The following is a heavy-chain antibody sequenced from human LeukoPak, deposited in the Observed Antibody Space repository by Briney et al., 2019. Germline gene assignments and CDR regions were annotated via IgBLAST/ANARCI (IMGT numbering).Heavy chain of an antibody. J-gene: IGHJ4*02. V-gene: IGHV4-34*01. D-gene: IGHD2-21*01. Sequence: GSLRLSCAASGFTFSDYNMRWIRQPPGKGLEWIGEINHSGSTNYNPSLKSRVTISVDTSKNQFPLKLSSVTAADTAVYYCARLWRYWGQGTLVTVSS. CDR1: GFTFSDYN. CDR3: ARLWRY. CDR2: INHSGST.